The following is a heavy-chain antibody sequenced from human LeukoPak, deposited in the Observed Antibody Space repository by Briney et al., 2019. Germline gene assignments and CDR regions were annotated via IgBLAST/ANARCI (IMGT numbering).Heavy chain of an antibody. Sequence: GGSLRLSCAASGLTFSSYAMHWVRQAPGKGLEWVAVISYDGSNKYYADSVKGRFTISRDNSKNTLYLQMNSLRAEDTAVYYCARDRGHYGDYLVWFDPWGQGTLVTVSS. CDR3: ARDRGHYGDYLVWFDP. J-gene: IGHJ5*02. D-gene: IGHD4-17*01. CDR1: GLTFSSYA. CDR2: ISYDGSNK. V-gene: IGHV3-30*04.